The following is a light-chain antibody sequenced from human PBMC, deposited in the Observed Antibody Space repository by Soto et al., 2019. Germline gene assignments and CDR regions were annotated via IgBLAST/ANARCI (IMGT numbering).Light chain of an antibody. CDR2: EVS. V-gene: IGLV2-14*01. CDR3: NSYTSSTTRVV. J-gene: IGLJ3*02. CDR1: SSDIGGYNF. Sequence: QSALTQPASVSGSPGQSITISCTGTSSDIGGYNFVSWYQQHPGEAPKLMIYEVSNRPSGVSNRFSGSKSGNTASLTISGLRADDEADYYCNSYTSSTTRVVFGGGTQLTVL.